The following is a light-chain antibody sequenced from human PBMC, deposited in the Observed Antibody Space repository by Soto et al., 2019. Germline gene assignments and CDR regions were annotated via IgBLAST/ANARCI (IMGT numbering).Light chain of an antibody. CDR1: QSVNRN. Sequence: EIVMPQSPATLSVSPGERATLSCRASQSVNRNLAGYQQKPGQAPRLLIYGSSNRATGIPAMFIGSVSGREFTLTISSLHSEDFAVYSCQQDNNWPPITFGQGTRLEIK. CDR2: GSS. J-gene: IGKJ5*01. V-gene: IGKV3-15*01. CDR3: QQDNNWPPIT.